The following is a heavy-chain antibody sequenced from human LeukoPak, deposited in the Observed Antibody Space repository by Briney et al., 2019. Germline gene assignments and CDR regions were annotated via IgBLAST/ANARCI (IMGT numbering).Heavy chain of an antibody. V-gene: IGHV1-2*02. CDR2: INPNSGGT. CDR3: ARDIVVVPAATWFGYYYYMDV. Sequence: ASVKVSCKASGYTFTGYYMHWVRQAPGQGLEWMGWINPNSGGTNYAQKFQGRVTMTRDTSISTAYMELSRLRSDDTAVYYCARDIVVVPAATWFGYYYYMDVWGKGTTVTVSS. J-gene: IGHJ6*03. D-gene: IGHD2-2*01. CDR1: GYTFTGYY.